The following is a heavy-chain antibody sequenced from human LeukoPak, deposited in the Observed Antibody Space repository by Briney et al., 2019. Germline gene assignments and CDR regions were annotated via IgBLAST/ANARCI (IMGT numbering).Heavy chain of an antibody. CDR1: GFTFDDDA. D-gene: IGHD6-19*01. CDR2: VSWDGGST. V-gene: IGHV3-43D*03. J-gene: IGHJ4*02. CDR3: AKDFGGRIAVAGGYDY. Sequence: GSLRLSCAASGFTFDDDAMHWVRQAPGEGREWGSVVSWDGGSTYYADSVKGRFTISRDNSKNSLYLQMNSLRAEDTALYYCAKDFGGRIAVAGGYDYWGQGTLVTVSS.